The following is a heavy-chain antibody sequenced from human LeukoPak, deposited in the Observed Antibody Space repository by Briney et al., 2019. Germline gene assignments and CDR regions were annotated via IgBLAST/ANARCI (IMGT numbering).Heavy chain of an antibody. V-gene: IGHV4-59*01. CDR3: ARRDYYDSSGYLPGEAFDI. D-gene: IGHD3-22*01. J-gene: IGHJ3*02. CDR1: GGSISSYY. Sequence: SETLSLTCTVSGGSISSYYWSWIRQPPGKGLEWIGYIYYGGSTNYNPSLKSRVTISVDTSKNQFSLKLSSVTAADTAVYYCARRDYYDSSGYLPGEAFDIWGQGTMATVSS. CDR2: IYYGGST.